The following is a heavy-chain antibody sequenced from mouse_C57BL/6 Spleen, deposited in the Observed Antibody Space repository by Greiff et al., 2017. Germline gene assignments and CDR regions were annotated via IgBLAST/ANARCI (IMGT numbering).Heavy chain of an antibody. CDR3: ARKRNDYDEAMDD. Sequence: VQLQQPGAELVRPGASVKLSCKASGYTFTSYWMQWVKQRPGQGLAWIGEIDPSDSYTNYNQKFKGKATLTVDTSSSTAYMQLSSLTSEDSAVYYCARKRNDYDEAMDDWGQGTSVTVSS. J-gene: IGHJ4*01. CDR1: GYTFTSYW. D-gene: IGHD2-4*01. CDR2: IDPSDSYT. V-gene: IGHV1-50*01.